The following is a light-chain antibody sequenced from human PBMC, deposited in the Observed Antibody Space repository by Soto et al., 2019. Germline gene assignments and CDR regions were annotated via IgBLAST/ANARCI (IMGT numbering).Light chain of an antibody. J-gene: IGKJ3*01. Sequence: IVLTQFPATLSLSPGERATLSCSTRQSSSSYLAWYQQKPGQAPRLLIYDASNRATGIPSRFSGSGSGTDFTFTISSLQPEDNATYYCQQYENRPYTFGPGTKVDIK. CDR1: QSSSSY. CDR2: DAS. CDR3: QQYENRPYT. V-gene: IGKV3-11*01.